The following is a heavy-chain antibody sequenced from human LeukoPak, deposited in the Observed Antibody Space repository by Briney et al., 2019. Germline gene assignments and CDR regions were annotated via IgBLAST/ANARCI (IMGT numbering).Heavy chain of an antibody. D-gene: IGHD1-1*01. CDR2: IYTSGST. CDR1: GGSISSGSYY. J-gene: IGHJ3*02. Sequence: SETLSLTCTVSGGSISSGSYYWSWIRQPAGKGLEWIGRIYTSGSTNYSPSLKSRVTISVDTSKNQFSLKLSSVTAADTAVYYCAKWQLEPSNDAFDIWGQGTMVTVSS. CDR3: AKWQLEPSNDAFDI. V-gene: IGHV4-61*02.